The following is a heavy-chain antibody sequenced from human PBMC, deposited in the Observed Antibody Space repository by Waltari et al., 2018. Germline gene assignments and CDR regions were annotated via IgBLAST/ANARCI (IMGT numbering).Heavy chain of an antibody. CDR1: GGTFSSYA. J-gene: IGHJ4*02. D-gene: IGHD3-22*01. V-gene: IGHV1-69*01. CDR3: APTGDYYDSSGYNYDY. Sequence: QVQLVQSGAEVKKPGSSVKVSCKSSGGTFSSYAISWVRQAPGQGLEWMGGIIPIFGTANYSQKFQGSGTITADESTRTAYMGLSSLRSEDKAVYYCAPTGDYYDSSGYNYDYWGQGTLVTVSS. CDR2: IIPIFGTA.